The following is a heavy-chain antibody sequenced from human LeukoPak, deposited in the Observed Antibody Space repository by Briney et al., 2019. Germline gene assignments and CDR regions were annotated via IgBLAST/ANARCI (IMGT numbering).Heavy chain of an antibody. Sequence: SETPSLTCTVSGASISGHYWIWIRQPPGRGLEWIGYVYSSGSTNYNPSLKSRVTMSVDTSKNQFSLKLSSVTAADTAVYYCARDSSGYNWFDPWGQGTLVTVSS. CDR1: GASISGHY. V-gene: IGHV4-59*11. D-gene: IGHD3-22*01. CDR2: VYSSGST. J-gene: IGHJ5*02. CDR3: ARDSSGYNWFDP.